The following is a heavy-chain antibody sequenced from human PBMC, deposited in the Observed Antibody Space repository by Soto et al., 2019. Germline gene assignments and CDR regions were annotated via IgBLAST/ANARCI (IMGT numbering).Heavy chain of an antibody. V-gene: IGHV1-46*01. CDR1: GYTFTSYY. CDR3: ATERFCSIFGVVPDIFDF. J-gene: IGHJ4*02. Sequence: ASVKVSCKASGYTFTSYYMNWVRQAPGQGLEWMGMINPSGGSTSYAQKFQGRVTMTSDTSTSTVYMELSSLRSEDTAVYYCATERFCSIFGVVPDIFDFWGQGTLVTVS. CDR2: INPSGGST. D-gene: IGHD3-3*01.